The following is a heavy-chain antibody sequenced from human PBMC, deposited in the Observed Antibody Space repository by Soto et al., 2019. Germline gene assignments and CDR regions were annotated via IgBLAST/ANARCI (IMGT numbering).Heavy chain of an antibody. CDR2: ISGSGGST. D-gene: IGHD6-19*01. CDR1: GFTFSNYS. J-gene: IGHJ4*02. V-gene: IGHV3-23*01. Sequence: GGSLRLSCAASGFTFSNYSMNWVPQAPGKGLEWVSVISGSGGSTYYADSVKGRFTISRDNSKNTLYLQMNSLRAEDTAVYYYASRSSGWYFDYWGQGTLVTVSS. CDR3: ASRSSGWYFDY.